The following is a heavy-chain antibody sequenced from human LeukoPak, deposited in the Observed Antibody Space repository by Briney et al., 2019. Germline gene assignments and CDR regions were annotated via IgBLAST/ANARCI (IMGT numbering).Heavy chain of an antibody. D-gene: IGHD1-26*01. CDR3: AGRGGSYSHSDF. J-gene: IGHJ4*02. Sequence: ASVKVSCKASGYTFSSYGIIWVRQAPGQGLQLMGWVSPFNGNTDYAPKLQGSVTMTTDTSTTTAYMELRSLTSDDTAVYYCAGRGGSYSHSDFWGQGTLVTVSP. CDR1: GYTFSSYG. CDR2: VSPFNGNT. V-gene: IGHV1-18*01.